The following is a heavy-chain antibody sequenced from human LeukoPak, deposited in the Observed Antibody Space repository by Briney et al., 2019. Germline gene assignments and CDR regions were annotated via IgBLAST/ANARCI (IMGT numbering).Heavy chain of an antibody. D-gene: IGHD3-22*01. CDR2: IIPILGIA. Sequence: SVKVSCKASGGTFSSYAISWVRQAPGQGLEWKGGIIPILGIANYAQKFQGRVTITADKSTSTAYMELSSLRSEDTAVYYCARAQFDYYDSSGYSTTLPDYWGQGTLVTVSS. CDR3: ARAQFDYYDSSGYSTTLPDY. J-gene: IGHJ4*02. CDR1: GGTFSSYA. V-gene: IGHV1-69*10.